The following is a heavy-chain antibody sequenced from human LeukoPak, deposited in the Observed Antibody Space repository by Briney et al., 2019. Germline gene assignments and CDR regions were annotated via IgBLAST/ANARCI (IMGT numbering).Heavy chain of an antibody. D-gene: IGHD3-22*01. V-gene: IGHV3-66*01. CDR2: SHSGGST. Sequence: GGSLRLSCAASGFTVSSNYMSWVRQAPGKGLEWVSVSHSGGSTYYADSVKGRFTISRDNAKNTLHLQMNSLRAEDTAVYYCARGGYFDTGGSYYFDYWGQGTLVTVSS. CDR3: ARGGYFDTGGSYYFDY. CDR1: GFTVSSNY. J-gene: IGHJ4*02.